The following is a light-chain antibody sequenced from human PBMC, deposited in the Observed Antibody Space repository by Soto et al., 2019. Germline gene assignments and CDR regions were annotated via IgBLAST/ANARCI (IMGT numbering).Light chain of an antibody. CDR1: QSLSSNS. Sequence: EIVLTQSPGTLSLSPGERATPSCRASQSLSSNSLAWYQQKPGQAPRLLIYDASSRATGIPDRLSGSGSGTDFTLTISRLEPEDFAVYYCQKYDNSPRTFGQGTKVDIK. V-gene: IGKV3-20*01. J-gene: IGKJ1*01. CDR2: DAS. CDR3: QKYDNSPRT.